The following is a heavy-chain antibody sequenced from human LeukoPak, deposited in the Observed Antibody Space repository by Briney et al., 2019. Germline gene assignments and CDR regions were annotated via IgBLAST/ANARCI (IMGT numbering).Heavy chain of an antibody. V-gene: IGHV3-48*01. D-gene: IGHD3-22*01. CDR1: GFTFSSYE. CDR2: ISSGSRTI. CDR3: ARDAYYYDSSGYYLPAGADY. J-gene: IGHJ4*02. Sequence: GGSLRLSCAASGFTFSSYEMNWVRQAPGKGLEWVSYISSGSRTIYYAGSVKGRFTISRDNAKNSLYLQMNSLRAEDTAVYYCARDAYYYDSSGYYLPAGADYWGQGTLVTVSS.